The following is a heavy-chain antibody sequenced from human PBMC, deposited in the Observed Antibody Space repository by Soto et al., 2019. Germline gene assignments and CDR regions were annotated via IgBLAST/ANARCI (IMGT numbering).Heavy chain of an antibody. V-gene: IGHV4-34*01. Sequence: SETLSLACAVYGGSFSGYFWSCVRQPPWKGLEWIGGLNDSGSTNYNASLKSRVTFSVDTSKNQFSMELAFVTAADTSVYYCARGRGGAQHWGQGTLVTVSS. D-gene: IGHD3-10*01. J-gene: IGHJ1*01. CDR3: ARGRGGAQH. CDR2: LNDSGST. CDR1: GGSFSGYF.